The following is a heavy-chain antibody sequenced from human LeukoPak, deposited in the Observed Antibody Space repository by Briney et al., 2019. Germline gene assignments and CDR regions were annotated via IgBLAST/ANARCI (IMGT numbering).Heavy chain of an antibody. CDR2: INSDGRST. V-gene: IGHV3-74*01. CDR1: GFTFSSYW. J-gene: IGHJ4*02. CDR3: ARDVWGDRVSYFDY. D-gene: IGHD2-21*01. Sequence: PGGSLRLSCAASGFTFSSYWMHWVRQVPGKGLVWVARINSDGRSTSYAESLKGRFTISRDNAKNTLYLQMNSLRAEDTAVYYCARDVWGDRVSYFDYWGQGTLVTVSS.